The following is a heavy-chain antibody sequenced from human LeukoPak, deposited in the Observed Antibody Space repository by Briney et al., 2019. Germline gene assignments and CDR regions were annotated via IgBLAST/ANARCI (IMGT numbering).Heavy chain of an antibody. Sequence: ASVKVSCKASGGTFSSYAISWVRQAPGQGLEWMGGVIPIFGTANYAQKFQGRVTITADESTSTAYMELSSLRSEDTAVYYCARQSIAALRPYWFDPWGQGTLVTVSS. D-gene: IGHD6-6*01. CDR3: ARQSIAALRPYWFDP. V-gene: IGHV1-69*13. CDR1: GGTFSSYA. J-gene: IGHJ5*02. CDR2: VIPIFGTA.